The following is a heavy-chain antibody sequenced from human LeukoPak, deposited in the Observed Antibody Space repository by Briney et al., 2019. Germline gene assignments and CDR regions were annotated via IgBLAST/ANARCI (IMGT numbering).Heavy chain of an antibody. Sequence: PGGSLRLSCAASGFIFNYWISWVRQAPGEGLEWVANIKQDGSEKYYVDSVKGRFTISRDNAKNSLYLQMNSLRAEDTAVCYCARQRRYCSGDNCYQRTFDYWGQGTLVTVSS. CDR2: IKQDGSEK. V-gene: IGHV3-7*01. D-gene: IGHD2-15*01. CDR3: ARQRRYCSGDNCYQRTFDY. CDR1: GFIFNYW. J-gene: IGHJ4*02.